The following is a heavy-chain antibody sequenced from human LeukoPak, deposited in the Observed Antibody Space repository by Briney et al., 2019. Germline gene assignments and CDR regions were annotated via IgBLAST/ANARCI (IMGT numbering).Heavy chain of an antibody. J-gene: IGHJ4*02. Sequence: ASVKVSCKASGYTFTGYYMHWVRQAPGQGLEWMGWIKPNSGGTNYAQKFQGRVTMTRDTSISTAYMELSRLRSDDTAVYYCARGNSYGSGSYQNWGQGTLVTVSS. CDR3: ARGNSYGSGSYQN. D-gene: IGHD3-10*01. CDR1: GYTFTGYY. CDR2: IKPNSGGT. V-gene: IGHV1-2*02.